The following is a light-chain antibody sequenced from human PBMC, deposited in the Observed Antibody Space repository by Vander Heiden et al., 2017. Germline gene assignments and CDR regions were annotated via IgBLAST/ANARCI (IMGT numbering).Light chain of an antibody. CDR3: SSYNSGNTLF. J-gene: IGLJ2*01. CDR1: SSDIGGYNY. Sequence: QSALTQPASVSGSPGQSITISCPGTSSDIGGYNYVSWYQRHPGKAPKLIIFNVSDRPSGFPSRFSGSKSGDTASLTISGLQAEDEADYYCSSYNSGNTLFFGGGTKVTVL. V-gene: IGLV2-14*01. CDR2: NVS.